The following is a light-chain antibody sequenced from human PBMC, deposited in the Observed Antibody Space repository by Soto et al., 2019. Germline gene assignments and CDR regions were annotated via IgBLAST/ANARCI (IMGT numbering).Light chain of an antibody. CDR1: SSNIGGNA. V-gene: IGLV1-44*01. J-gene: IGLJ1*01. CDR2: SDN. CDR3: SSYAGSNNFEV. Sequence: QSVLTQPPSASGTPGQRVTISCSGSSSNIGGNAVNWYQQLPGTAPKLLIYSDNQRPSGVPDRFSGSKSGTSASLAISGLQSEDEADYYCSSYAGSNNFEVFGTGTKVTVL.